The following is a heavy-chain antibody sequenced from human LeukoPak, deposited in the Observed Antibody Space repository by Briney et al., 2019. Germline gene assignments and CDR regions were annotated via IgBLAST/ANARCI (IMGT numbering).Heavy chain of an antibody. Sequence: GGSLRLSCAASGFTFSSYAMTWVRRAPGKGLEWVSTIEVGGAITHYADSVKGRFTISRDNAKNSLYLQMNSLRAEDTAVYYCARDLKVVRGVDAFDIWGQGTMVTVSS. D-gene: IGHD3-10*01. CDR2: IEVGGAIT. CDR1: GFTFSSYA. CDR3: ARDLKVVRGVDAFDI. J-gene: IGHJ3*02. V-gene: IGHV3-21*01.